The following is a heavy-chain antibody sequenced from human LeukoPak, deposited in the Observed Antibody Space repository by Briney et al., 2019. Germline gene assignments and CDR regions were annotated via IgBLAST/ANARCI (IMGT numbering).Heavy chain of an antibody. CDR2: ISSSSSYI. CDR1: GFTFSSYS. J-gene: IGHJ1*01. V-gene: IGHV3-21*01. CDR3: ARAPIVGATEYFQH. Sequence: PGGSLRLSCAASGFTFSSYSMNWVRQAPGKGLEWVSSISSSSSYIYYADSVKGRFSISRDNAKNSLYLQMNSLRAEDTAVYYCARAPIVGATEYFQHWGLGTLVTVSS. D-gene: IGHD1-26*01.